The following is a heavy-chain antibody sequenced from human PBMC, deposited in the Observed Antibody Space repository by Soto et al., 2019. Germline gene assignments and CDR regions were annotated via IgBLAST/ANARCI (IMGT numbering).Heavy chain of an antibody. CDR2: ISYDGSNK. CDR3: AKLFGGWEYFDY. D-gene: IGHD6-19*01. Sequence: QVQLVESGGGVVQPGRSLRLSCAASGFTFSGYGMHWVRQAPGKGMEWVAVISYDGSNKYYADSVKGRFTISRDNSKNTLYLQMNSLRAEDTAVYYCAKLFGGWEYFDYWGQGTLVTVSS. CDR1: GFTFSGYG. V-gene: IGHV3-30*18. J-gene: IGHJ4*02.